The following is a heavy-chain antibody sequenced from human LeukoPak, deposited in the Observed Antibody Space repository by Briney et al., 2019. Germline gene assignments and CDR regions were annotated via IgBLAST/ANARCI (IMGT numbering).Heavy chain of an antibody. Sequence: PGGSLRLSCAASGFTFSSYAMSWVRQAPGKGLEWVSAISGSGGSTYYADSVKGRFTISRDNSKNTLYLQMNSLRVEDTGLYYCAKDRYGANSAPEYWGQGTVVTVSS. J-gene: IGHJ4*02. CDR3: AKDRYGANSAPEY. D-gene: IGHD4-23*01. CDR1: GFTFSSYA. V-gene: IGHV3-23*01. CDR2: ISGSGGST.